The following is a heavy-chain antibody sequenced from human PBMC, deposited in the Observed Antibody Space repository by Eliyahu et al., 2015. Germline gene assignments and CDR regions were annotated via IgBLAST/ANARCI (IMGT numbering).Heavy chain of an antibody. CDR2: IYYSGTT. J-gene: IGHJ4*02. CDR1: GGSISSGGYY. V-gene: IGHV4-31*03. CDR3: ARDGGYGVDY. Sequence: QVQLQXSGPGLVKPSQTLSLTCXXXGGSISSGGYYWSWIRQHPGKGLEWIGYIYYSGTTYYNPSLKSRVTISVDTSKNQFSLRLSSVTAADTAVYYCARDGGYGVDYWGQGTLVTVSS. D-gene: IGHD5-12*01.